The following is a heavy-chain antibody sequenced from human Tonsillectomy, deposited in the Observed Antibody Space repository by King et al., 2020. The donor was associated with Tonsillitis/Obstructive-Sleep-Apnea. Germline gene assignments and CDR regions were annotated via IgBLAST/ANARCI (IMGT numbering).Heavy chain of an antibody. D-gene: IGHD6-19*01. J-gene: IGHJ6*02. CDR1: GFTFSSYG. V-gene: IGHV3-33*01. CDR2: IWYDGSNK. CDR3: ARALTVDGKSGGMDV. Sequence: VQLVESGGGVVQPGRSLRLSCAASGFTFSSYGMHWVRQAPGKGLEWVAVIWYDGSNKYYADSVKGRFTISRDNSKNTLYLQMNSLRAEDTAVYYWARALTVDGKSGGMDVWGQGTTVTVSS.